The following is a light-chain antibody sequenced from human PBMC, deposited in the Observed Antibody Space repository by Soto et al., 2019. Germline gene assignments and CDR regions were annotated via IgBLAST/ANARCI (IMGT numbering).Light chain of an antibody. Sequence: DIQMTQSPSTLSASVGDRVTITCRASHSISNWLAWYQQKPGKAPKLLLYRASNLEGGVPSRFSGSGSGTEFTLPISSLQPDVFATYYCQHYENYSRTLGQGTKVDI. CDR1: HSISNW. V-gene: IGKV1-5*03. CDR3: QHYENYSRT. J-gene: IGKJ1*01. CDR2: RAS.